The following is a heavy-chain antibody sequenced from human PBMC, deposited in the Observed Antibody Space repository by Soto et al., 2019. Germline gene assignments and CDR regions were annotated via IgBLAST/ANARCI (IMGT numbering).Heavy chain of an antibody. D-gene: IGHD2-21*02. V-gene: IGHV3-23*01. CDR2: ISGSGGST. CDR3: AKDSSTVVYCIDY. CDR1: GFTFSSYA. J-gene: IGHJ4*02. Sequence: GGSLRLSCAASGFTFSSYAMSWVRQAPGKGLEWASSISGSGGSTYYADSVKGRFTISRDNSKNTLYLQMNSLRAEDTAVYYCAKDSSTVVYCIDYWGQGTLVTVSS.